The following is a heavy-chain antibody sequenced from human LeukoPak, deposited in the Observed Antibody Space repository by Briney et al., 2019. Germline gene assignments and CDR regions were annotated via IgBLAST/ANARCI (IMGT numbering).Heavy chain of an antibody. J-gene: IGHJ4*02. CDR1: GYTFTSYG. V-gene: IGHV1-18*01. Sequence: GASVKVSCKASGYTFTSYGISWVRQAPGQGLEWMGWISAYNGNTNYAQKLQGRVTMTTDTSTSTAYMELRSLRSDDTAVYYCARDICGRCPTYGDYEAFDYWGQGTLVTVSS. CDR3: ARDICGRCPTYGDYEAFDY. D-gene: IGHD4-17*01. CDR2: ISAYNGNT.